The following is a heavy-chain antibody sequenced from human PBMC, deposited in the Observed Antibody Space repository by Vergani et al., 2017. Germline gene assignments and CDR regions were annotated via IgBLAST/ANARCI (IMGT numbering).Heavy chain of an antibody. J-gene: IGHJ6*02. CDR1: GYTFTSYY. CDR3: ASSGCGGDCYSSAYYYYGMDV. Sequence: QVQLVQSGAEVKKPGASVKVSCKASGYTFTSYYMHWVRQAPGQGLEWMGIINPSGGSTSYAQKFQGRVTMTRDTSTSTVYMELSSLRSEDTAVYYCASSGCGGDCYSSAYYYYGMDVWGQGP. V-gene: IGHV1-46*03. CDR2: INPSGGST. D-gene: IGHD2-21*02.